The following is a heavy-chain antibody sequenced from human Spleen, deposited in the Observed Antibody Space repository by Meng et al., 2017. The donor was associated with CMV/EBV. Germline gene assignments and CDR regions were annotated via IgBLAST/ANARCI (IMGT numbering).Heavy chain of an antibody. CDR1: GYSSSSGYD. CDR2: FYHGGST. Sequence: PPCTVSGYSSSSGYDWGWIRQPPGKGLEWIGSFYHGGSTYYNPSLKSRVTISVDTSKNQFSLKLTSVTAADTAVYYCARARFDYWGQGTLVTVSS. J-gene: IGHJ4*02. CDR3: ARARFDY. V-gene: IGHV4-38-2*02.